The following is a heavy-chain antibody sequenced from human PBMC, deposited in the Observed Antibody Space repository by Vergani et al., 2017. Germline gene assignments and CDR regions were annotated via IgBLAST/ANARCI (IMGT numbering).Heavy chain of an antibody. Sequence: EVQLVESGGGVVRPGGSLRLSCAASGFTFDDYGMSWVRQAPGKGLEWVSGINWNGGSTGYADSVKGRFTISRDNAKNSLYLQMNSLRAEDTALYYCAGEGCRGGGRYCSGGSCPEIYYYYYYMDVWGKGTTVTVSS. J-gene: IGHJ6*03. V-gene: IGHV3-20*04. CDR2: INWNGGST. CDR3: AGEGCRGGGRYCSGGSCPEIYYYYYYMDV. CDR1: GFTFDDYG. D-gene: IGHD2-15*01.